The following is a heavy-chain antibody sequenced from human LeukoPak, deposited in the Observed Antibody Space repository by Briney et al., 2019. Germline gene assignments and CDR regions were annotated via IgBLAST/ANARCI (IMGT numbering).Heavy chain of an antibody. Sequence: PGGSLRLSCAASGFTFSSYGMHWVRQAPGKGLEWVAFIRYDGSNKYYADSVKGRFTISRDNSKNTLYLQMNSLRAEDTAVYYCAKGVVVTRGEIYYYYYMDVWGKGTTVTVSS. CDR3: AKGVVVTRGEIYYYYYMDV. V-gene: IGHV3-30*02. CDR1: GFTFSSYG. D-gene: IGHD3-22*01. CDR2: IRYDGSNK. J-gene: IGHJ6*03.